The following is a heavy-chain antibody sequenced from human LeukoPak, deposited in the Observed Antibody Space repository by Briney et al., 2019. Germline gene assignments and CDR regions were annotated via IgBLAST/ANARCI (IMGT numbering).Heavy chain of an antibody. CDR1: GFTFSSYA. D-gene: IGHD1-26*01. CDR3: AKDGIVGATPFFDY. J-gene: IGHJ4*02. Sequence: GGSLRLSCAASGFTFSSYAMNWVRQAPGKGLEWVSGISGNGGSTYYADSVKGRFTISRDNSKNTLYLQMNSLRAEDTAVYYCAKDGIVGATPFFDYWGQGTLVTVSS. CDR2: ISGNGGST. V-gene: IGHV3-23*01.